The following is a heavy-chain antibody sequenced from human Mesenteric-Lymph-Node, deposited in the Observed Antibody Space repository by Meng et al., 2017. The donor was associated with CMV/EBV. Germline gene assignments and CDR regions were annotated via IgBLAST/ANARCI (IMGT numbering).Heavy chain of an antibody. CDR1: GFTFSSYA. Sequence: GESLKISCAASGFTFSSYAMHWVRQAPGKGLEWVAVIWYDGSNKYYADSVKGRFTISRDNSKDTLYLQMNSLRAEDTAVYYCMKDQALGWGQGTLVTVSS. J-gene: IGHJ4*02. D-gene: IGHD6-13*01. V-gene: IGHV3-30*02. CDR3: MKDQALG. CDR2: IWYDGSNK.